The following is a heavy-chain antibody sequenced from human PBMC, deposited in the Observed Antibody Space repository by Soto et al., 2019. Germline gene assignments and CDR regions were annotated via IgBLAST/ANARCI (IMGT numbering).Heavy chain of an antibody. CDR2: IYYSGTT. Sequence: QLQLQESGPGLVKPSETLSLTCTVSGGSIRSTTYYWAWIRQSPGKGLEWIGSIYYSGTTYYNPSLKSRVTMSVDTPKNQVSLKLSSMTAADTAVYYCVRHWSSSGNNWFDPWGQGTQVTVSS. CDR3: VRHWSSSGNNWFDP. J-gene: IGHJ5*02. CDR1: GGSIRSTTYY. V-gene: IGHV4-39*01. D-gene: IGHD1-1*01.